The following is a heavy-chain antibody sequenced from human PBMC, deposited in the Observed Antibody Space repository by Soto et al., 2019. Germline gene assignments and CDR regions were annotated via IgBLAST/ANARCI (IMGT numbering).Heavy chain of an antibody. D-gene: IGHD3-10*01. J-gene: IGHJ4*02. CDR3: AKDGPIINMEIDY. CDR2: ITDTGVNT. V-gene: IGHV3-23*01. Sequence: HPGGSLRLSCAASGFTFSSYAMSWVRQAPGKGLKWVSTITDTGVNTYYADPVKGRFTISRDNSKNTLYLQMNSLRAEDTAVYYCAKDGPIINMEIDYWGQGTLVTVSS. CDR1: GFTFSSYA.